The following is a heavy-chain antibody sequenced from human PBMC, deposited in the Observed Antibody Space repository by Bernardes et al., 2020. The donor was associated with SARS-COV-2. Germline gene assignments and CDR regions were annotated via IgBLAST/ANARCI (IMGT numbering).Heavy chain of an antibody. Sequence: ASVKVSCKASGYTFTSYDINWVRQATGQGLEWMRWIYPTSGDTNYAQKFQGRVSMTRDTSISAAYMELSRLTSDDTAIYYCASVTYSSGSDFDYWGQGTLVTVSS. CDR2: IYPTSGDT. V-gene: IGHV1-2*02. J-gene: IGHJ4*02. D-gene: IGHD6-19*01. CDR1: GYTFTSYD. CDR3: ASVTYSSGSDFDY.